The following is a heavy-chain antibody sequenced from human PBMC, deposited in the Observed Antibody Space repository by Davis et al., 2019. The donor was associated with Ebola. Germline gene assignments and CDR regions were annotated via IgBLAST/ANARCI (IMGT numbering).Heavy chain of an antibody. J-gene: IGHJ4*02. Sequence: ASVKVSCKASGGTFSSYAISWVRQAPGQRLEWMGWINAGNGNTKYSQKFQGRVTITRDTSASTAYMELSSLRSEDTAVYYCARPHAIFGVDWGQGTLVTVSS. D-gene: IGHD3-3*01. CDR3: ARPHAIFGVD. CDR1: GGTFSSYA. CDR2: INAGNGNT. V-gene: IGHV1-3*01.